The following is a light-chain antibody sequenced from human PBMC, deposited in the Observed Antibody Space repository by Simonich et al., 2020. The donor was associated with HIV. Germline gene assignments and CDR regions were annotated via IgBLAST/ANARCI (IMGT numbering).Light chain of an antibody. CDR2: DVR. CDR1: RSDVGGYNY. Sequence: QSALTQPASVSGSPGQSITISCTGTRSDVGGYNYVSGYQQHPGKAPKLMIYDVRNRPSGDSNRFSGSKSGNTASLTISGLQAEDEADYYCSSYKSSSTWVFGGGTKLTVL. V-gene: IGLV2-14*03. J-gene: IGLJ3*02. CDR3: SSYKSSSTWV.